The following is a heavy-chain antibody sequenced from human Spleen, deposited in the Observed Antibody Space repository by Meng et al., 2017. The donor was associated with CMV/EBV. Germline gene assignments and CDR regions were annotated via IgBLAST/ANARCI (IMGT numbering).Heavy chain of an antibody. CDR2: IYYSGTS. J-gene: IGHJ5*02. CDR1: GGSINSGGYY. Sequence: LSLTCTVSGGSINSGGYYWSWIRQHPGKGLEWIGYIYYSGTSYYNPSLKSRVSISIDTSENQFSLKLSSVTAADTAVYYCVRDHDLWGRGTLVTVSS. CDR3: VRDHDL. V-gene: IGHV4-31*03.